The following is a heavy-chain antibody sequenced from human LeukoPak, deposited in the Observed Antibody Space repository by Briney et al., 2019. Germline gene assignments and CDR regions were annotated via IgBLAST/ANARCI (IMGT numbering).Heavy chain of an antibody. Sequence: GGSLRLSCAASGFTFSSYGMHWVRQAPGKGLEWVAFIRYDGSNKYYADSVKGRFTISRDNSKNTLYLQMNSLRAEDTAVYYCAKPGGYYDSNGYFDYWGQGTLVTVSS. J-gene: IGHJ4*02. CDR1: GFTFSSYG. CDR2: IRYDGSNK. D-gene: IGHD3-22*01. V-gene: IGHV3-30*02. CDR3: AKPGGYYDSNGYFDY.